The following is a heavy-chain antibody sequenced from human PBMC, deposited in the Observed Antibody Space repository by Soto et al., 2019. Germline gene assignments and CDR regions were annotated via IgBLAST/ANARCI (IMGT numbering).Heavy chain of an antibody. CDR3: ARDFRTYYYDSSGYSDWYFDL. CDR2: ISSSSSTI. J-gene: IGHJ2*01. V-gene: IGHV3-11*04. CDR1: GGSISSGGYY. D-gene: IGHD3-22*01. Sequence: LSLTCTVSGGSISSGGYYWSWIRQAPGKGLEWVSYISSSSSTIYYADSVKGRFTISRDNAKNSLYLQMNSLRDEDTAVYYCARDFRTYYYDSSGYSDWYFDLWGRGTLVTVPQ.